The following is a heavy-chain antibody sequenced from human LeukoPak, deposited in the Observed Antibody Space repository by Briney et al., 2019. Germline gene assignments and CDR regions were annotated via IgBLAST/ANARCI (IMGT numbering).Heavy chain of an antibody. Sequence: TLSLTCTVSGGSISRGGYYWSWIRQHPGKGLEWIGYIYYSGSTYYNPSLKSRVTISVDTSKNQFSLKLSSVTAADTAVYYCAGLVGRYSSGLYYYYFDYWGQGTLVTVSS. CDR3: AGLVGRYSSGLYYYYFDY. CDR2: IYYSGST. CDR1: GGSISRGGYY. V-gene: IGHV4-31*03. D-gene: IGHD3-22*01. J-gene: IGHJ4*02.